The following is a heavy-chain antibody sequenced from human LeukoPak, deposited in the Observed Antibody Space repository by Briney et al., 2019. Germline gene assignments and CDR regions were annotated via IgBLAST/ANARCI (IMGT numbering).Heavy chain of an antibody. CDR1: GYTFTNYG. Sequence: ASVKVSCKASGYTFTNYGITWVRQAPGQGLEWMGWISAYDGNTNYAQNLQGRVTMTTDTSTTTAYMEMRGLRSGDTAVYYCARGPYCSGGTCYSQFFDHWGQGTLVTVSS. CDR3: ARGPYCSGGTCYSQFFDH. J-gene: IGHJ4*02. V-gene: IGHV1-18*01. D-gene: IGHD2-15*01. CDR2: ISAYDGNT.